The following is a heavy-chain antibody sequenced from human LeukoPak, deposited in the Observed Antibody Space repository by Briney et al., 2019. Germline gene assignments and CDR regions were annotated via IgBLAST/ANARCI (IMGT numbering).Heavy chain of an antibody. CDR1: EFTFSSYS. Sequence: GSLRLSCAAFEFTFSSYSMNWVRQAPGKGLEWIGYFYYSGSTNYNPSLRGRGTISLDTSKNQFSLTLSSVTAADTAVYYCAGGSGWLFDYWGQGIPVTVS. V-gene: IGHV4-59*01. D-gene: IGHD6-19*01. J-gene: IGHJ4*02. CDR3: AGGSGWLFDY. CDR2: FYYSGST.